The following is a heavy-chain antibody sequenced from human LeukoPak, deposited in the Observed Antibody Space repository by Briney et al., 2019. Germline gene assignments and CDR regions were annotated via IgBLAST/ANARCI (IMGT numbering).Heavy chain of an antibody. CDR1: GFSFSSYW. V-gene: IGHV3-7*03. D-gene: IGHD6-13*01. Sequence: PGGSLRLSCAASGFSFSSYWMSWVRQAPGKGLEWVANIKQDGSEKYYVDSVKGRFTISRDNAKNSLYLQMNSLRAEDTAVYYCAKGEYSSSWAETSPRYYYYMDVWGKGTTVTISS. CDR3: AKGEYSSSWAETSPRYYYYMDV. CDR2: IKQDGSEK. J-gene: IGHJ6*03.